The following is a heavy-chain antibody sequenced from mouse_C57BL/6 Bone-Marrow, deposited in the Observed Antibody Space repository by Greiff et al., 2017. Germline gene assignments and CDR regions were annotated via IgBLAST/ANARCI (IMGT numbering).Heavy chain of an antibody. D-gene: IGHD1-1*02. CDR1: GYTFTDYN. Sequence: VQLQQSGPELVKPGASVKIPCKASGYTFTDYNMNWVKQSHGKSLEWIGDIHPNNGVTNYNQTFKGKATLTIDKSSSTAYMELRSLTSEDTAVYYCARSGYGGLAYWGQGTLVTVSA. CDR2: IHPNNGVT. J-gene: IGHJ3*01. CDR3: ARSGYGGLAY. V-gene: IGHV1-18*01.